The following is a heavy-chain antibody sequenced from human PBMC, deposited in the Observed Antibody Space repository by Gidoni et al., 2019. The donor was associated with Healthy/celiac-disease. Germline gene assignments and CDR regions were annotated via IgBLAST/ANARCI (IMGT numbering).Heavy chain of an antibody. CDR3: ARDYDIWSGYPTRNGMEV. J-gene: IGHJ6*02. D-gene: IGHD3-3*01. CDR1: GYTFTGYY. Sequence: HVQLVQSGAQVKKPGASVTVSCNASGYTFTGYYMHWVRQAPGQGLEWMGWINPNSGGTNYAQKFQGWVTMTRDTSIRTAYMELSRLRSDETAGYYCARDYDIWSGYPTRNGMEVWGQGTTVTVSS. CDR2: INPNSGGT. V-gene: IGHV1-2*04.